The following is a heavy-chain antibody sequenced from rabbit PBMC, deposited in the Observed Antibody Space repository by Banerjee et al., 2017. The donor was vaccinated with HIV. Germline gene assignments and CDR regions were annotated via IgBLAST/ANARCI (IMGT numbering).Heavy chain of an antibody. CDR1: GFSFSSSYY. V-gene: IGHV1S43*01. Sequence: QQQLEESGGGLVKPGGTLTLTCTASGFSFSSSYYMCWVRQAPGKGLEWIGCISYGGSTYYPSWVSGRFTISSHNAQNTLYLQLNSLTAADTATYFCVRNGDSSGWGDGLWGPGTLVTVS. CDR2: ISYGGST. J-gene: IGHJ4*01. D-gene: IGHD4-1*01. CDR3: VRNGDSSGWGDGL.